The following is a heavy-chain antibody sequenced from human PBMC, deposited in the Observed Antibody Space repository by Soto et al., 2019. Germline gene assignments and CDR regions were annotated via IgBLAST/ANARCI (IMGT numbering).Heavy chain of an antibody. CDR3: AHYNSNCSSDY. D-gene: IGHD6-13*01. CDR2: IYWDDDK. CDR1: GFSLSTSGMG. V-gene: IGHV2-5*02. Sequence: QITLKESGPTLVKPTQTLTLTCTFSGFSLSTSGMGVGWIRQPPGKALEWLALIYWDDDKRYSPSLKSRLTITRDTSKNQVVLTMTNIDPVDTATYFCAHYNSNCSSDYWGQGTLVTVSS. J-gene: IGHJ4*02.